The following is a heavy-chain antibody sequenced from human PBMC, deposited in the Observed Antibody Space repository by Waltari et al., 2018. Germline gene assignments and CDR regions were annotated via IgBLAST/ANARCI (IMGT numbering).Heavy chain of an antibody. J-gene: IGHJ4*02. CDR3: ARVGNWNDGSLVDY. D-gene: IGHD1-20*01. Sequence: QVQLVQSGAEVKKPGSSVKVSCKASGGTFSSYAISWVRQAPGQGLEWMGGIIPIFGTANYAHKFKGRVTITADKTTGTAYMELSSLRSEETAVYYCARVGNWNDGSLVDYWGQGTLVTVSS. CDR1: GGTFSSYA. V-gene: IGHV1-69*14. CDR2: IIPIFGTA.